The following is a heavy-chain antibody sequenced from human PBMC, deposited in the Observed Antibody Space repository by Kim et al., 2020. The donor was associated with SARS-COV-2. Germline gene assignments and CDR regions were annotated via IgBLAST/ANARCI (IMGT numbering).Heavy chain of an antibody. CDR2: IYYSGST. V-gene: IGHV4-39*01. Sequence: ETLSLTCTVSGGSISSSSYYWGWIRQPPGKGLEWIGSIYYSGSTYYNPSLKSRVTISVDTSKNQFSLKLSSVTAADTAVYYCPAPSPNSRSWYAGVDYWG. CDR1: GGSISSSSYY. D-gene: IGHD6-13*01. J-gene: IGHJ4*01. CDR3: PAPSPNSRSWYAGVDY.